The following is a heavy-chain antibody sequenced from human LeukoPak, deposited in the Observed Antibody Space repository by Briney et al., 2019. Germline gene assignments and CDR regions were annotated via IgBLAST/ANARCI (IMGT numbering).Heavy chain of an antibody. Sequence: PSQTLSLTCTVSGGSISSDSYYWSWIRQHPGKGLEWIGYIYYSGSTYYNPSLKSRVTISVDTSKNQFSLKLSSVTAADTAVYYCARGDRSQGNGVVVPAALFDYWGQGTLVTVSS. V-gene: IGHV4-31*03. D-gene: IGHD2-2*01. J-gene: IGHJ4*02. CDR1: GGSISSDSYY. CDR2: IYYSGST. CDR3: ARGDRSQGNGVVVPAALFDY.